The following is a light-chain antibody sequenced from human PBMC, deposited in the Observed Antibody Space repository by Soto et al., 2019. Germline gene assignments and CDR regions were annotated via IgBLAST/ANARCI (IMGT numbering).Light chain of an antibody. J-gene: IGKJ1*01. CDR3: QQCGNLPGT. CDR2: GTS. V-gene: IGKV3-20*01. CDR1: QSISSNY. Sequence: EIVLTQSPGTLSLSPGERATLSCRASQSISSNYLHWYQQKPGQAPRLLIVGTSSRATGIPGRFIGGGSATDFTLTISRLEPEDFAVYYCQQCGNLPGTFGPGTKVDSK.